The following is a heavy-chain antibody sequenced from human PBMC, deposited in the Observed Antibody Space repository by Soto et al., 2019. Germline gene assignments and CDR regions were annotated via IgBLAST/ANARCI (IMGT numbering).Heavy chain of an antibody. CDR2: INAGNGNT. D-gene: IGHD4-17*01. CDR3: ARDRFGGTPDYGDSQVFDY. CDR1: GYTFTSYA. V-gene: IGHV1-3*01. J-gene: IGHJ4*02. Sequence: QVQLVQSGAEVKKPGASVKVSCKASGYTFTSYAMHWVRQAPGQRLEWMGWINAGNGNTKYSQKFQGRVTITRDTSASTAYMELSSLRSEDTAVYYCARDRFGGTPDYGDSQVFDYWGQGTLVTVSS.